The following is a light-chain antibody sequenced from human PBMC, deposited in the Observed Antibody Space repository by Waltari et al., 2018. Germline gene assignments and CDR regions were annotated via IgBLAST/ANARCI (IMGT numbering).Light chain of an antibody. CDR3: KHGTCWPYT. V-gene: IGKV2-30*02. CDR2: KVS. Sequence: EDGLTQSQLPLPVTLGKPAPFPSRPSQSLLHSDGNTYLNWFQQRPGHSPRRLFFKVSRRDAVVPDRFAGSCSGDYFTLKISRVEADDVGFYYCKHGTCWPYTFGQGTKLEIK. CDR1: QSLLHSDGNTY. J-gene: IGKJ2*01.